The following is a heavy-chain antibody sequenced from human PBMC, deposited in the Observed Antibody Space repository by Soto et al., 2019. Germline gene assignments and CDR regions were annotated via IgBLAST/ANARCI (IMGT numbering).Heavy chain of an antibody. CDR2: IYPGDSDT. D-gene: IGHD2-15*01. CDR3: ARPNSTPYYYYGMDV. CDR1: GYSFTSYW. J-gene: IGHJ6*02. V-gene: IGHV5-51*01. Sequence: PGESLKISCKGSGYSFTSYWIGWVRQMPGKGLEWMGIIYPGDSDTRYSPSFQGQVTISADKSISTAYLQWSGLKASDTAMYYCARPNSTPYYYYGMDVWGQGTTVTVSS.